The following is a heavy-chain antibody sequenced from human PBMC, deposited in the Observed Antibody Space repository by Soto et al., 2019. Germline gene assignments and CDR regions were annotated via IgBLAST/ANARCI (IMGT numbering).Heavy chain of an antibody. CDR2: IYHSGST. J-gene: IGHJ4*02. D-gene: IGHD3-3*01. V-gene: IGHV4-38-2*01. CDR3: AGSAFYQSPTDFDY. CDR1: GFSLRSGYY. Sequence: PSETLSLTCGVSGFSLRSGYYWGWIRQPPGKGLEWIGSIYHSGSTSYNPSLKSRVTISVDTSKNQFSPKLTSVTAADTAVYYCAGSAFYQSPTDFDYWGQGTLVTVS.